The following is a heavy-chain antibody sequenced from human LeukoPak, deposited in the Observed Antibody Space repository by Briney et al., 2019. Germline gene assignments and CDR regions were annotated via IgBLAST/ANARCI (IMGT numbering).Heavy chain of an antibody. J-gene: IGHJ4*02. D-gene: IGHD3-22*01. CDR3: ARDAYYYDSSGYYSGVYFDY. CDR1: GFTFSSYG. CDR2: IWYDGSNK. V-gene: IGHV3-33*01. Sequence: GGSLRLSCAASGFTFSSYGVHWVRQAPGKGLEWVAVIWYDGSNKYYADSVKGRFTISRDNSKNTLYLQMNSLRAEDTAVYYCARDAYYYDSSGYYSGVYFDYWGQGTLVTVSS.